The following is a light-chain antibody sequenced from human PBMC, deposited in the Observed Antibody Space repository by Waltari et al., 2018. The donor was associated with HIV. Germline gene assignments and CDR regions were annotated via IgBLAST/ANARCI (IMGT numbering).Light chain of an antibody. CDR2: SAS. J-gene: IGKJ2*03. Sequence: AIRMTQSPSSISASTGDRVNHTCRASQGISTYLAWYQQKPGKAPKLLIYSASTLQSGVPSRFSGTGSGTDFTLTISCLQSEDFATYYCQQYYSHPPLYSFGQGTELGIK. CDR1: QGISTY. CDR3: QQYYSHPPLYS. V-gene: IGKV1-8*01.